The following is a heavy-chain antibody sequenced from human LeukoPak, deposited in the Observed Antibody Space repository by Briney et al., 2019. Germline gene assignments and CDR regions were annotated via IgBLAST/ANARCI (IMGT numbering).Heavy chain of an antibody. CDR1: GGSISSSSYY. CDR3: ARDSHWPLYYDFWSGYSNYFDY. Sequence: SETLSLTCTVSGGSISSSSYYWGWIRQPPGKGLEWIGSIYYSGSTYYNPSLKSRVTISVDTSKNQFSLKLSSVTAADTAVYYCARDSHWPLYYDFWSGYSNYFDYWGQGTLVTVSS. CDR2: IYYSGST. J-gene: IGHJ4*02. D-gene: IGHD3-3*01. V-gene: IGHV4-39*07.